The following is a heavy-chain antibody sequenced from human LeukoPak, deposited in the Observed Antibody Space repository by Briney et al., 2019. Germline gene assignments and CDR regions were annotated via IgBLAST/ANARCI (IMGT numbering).Heavy chain of an antibody. V-gene: IGHV4-30-4*08. CDR2: IYYSGST. D-gene: IGHD3-3*01. Sequence: SETLSLTCTVSGGSISSYYWSWIRQPPGKGLEWIGYIYYSGSTYYNPSLKSRVTISVDTSKNQFSLKLSSVTAADTAVYYCARGANLEWFNNWFDPWGQGTLVTVSS. CDR1: GGSISSYY. CDR3: ARGANLEWFNNWFDP. J-gene: IGHJ5*02.